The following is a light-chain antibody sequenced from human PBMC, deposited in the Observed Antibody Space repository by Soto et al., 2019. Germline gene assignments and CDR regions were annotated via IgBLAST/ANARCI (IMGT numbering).Light chain of an antibody. V-gene: IGKV1-5*01. CDR1: QPVSTW. J-gene: IGKJ3*01. Sequence: DVLMTQSPSTLSAFVGDTVFITCRASQPVSTWVAWCAQKPGKAPKLLISEASSLASGVPSRFSGSGSGTEFTLTISSLQPSDSGTYFCQQYNSLLFTFGPGTKVDI. CDR2: EAS. CDR3: QQYNSLLFT.